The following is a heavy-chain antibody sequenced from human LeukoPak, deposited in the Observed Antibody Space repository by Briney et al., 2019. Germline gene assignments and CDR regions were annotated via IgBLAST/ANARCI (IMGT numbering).Heavy chain of an antibody. CDR3: ARDFYPDY. J-gene: IGHJ4*02. Sequence: SSVNVSCMSSGCTFSSYAISGLRQAPGQGLEWMGRIIPILGTANYAQKFQGRVTITADKSTSTDYMELSSLRYEDTDVYYCARDFYPDYWGQGTLVTVSS. CDR1: GCTFSSYA. V-gene: IGHV1-69*04. CDR2: IIPILGTA. D-gene: IGHD3-3*01.